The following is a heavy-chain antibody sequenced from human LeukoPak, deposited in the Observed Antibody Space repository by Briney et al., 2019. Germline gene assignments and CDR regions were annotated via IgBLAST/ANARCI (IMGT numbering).Heavy chain of an antibody. V-gene: IGHV1-69*01. CDR2: IIPIFGTA. CDR3: AREVTDCSSTSCYISFDY. D-gene: IGHD2-2*02. CDR1: GGTFSSYA. Sequence: GSSVKVSCKASGGTFSSYAISWVRQAPGQGLEWMGGIIPIFGTANYAQKFQGRVTITADESTSTAYMELSSLRSGDTAVYYCAREVTDCSSTSCYISFDYWGQGTLVTVSP. J-gene: IGHJ4*02.